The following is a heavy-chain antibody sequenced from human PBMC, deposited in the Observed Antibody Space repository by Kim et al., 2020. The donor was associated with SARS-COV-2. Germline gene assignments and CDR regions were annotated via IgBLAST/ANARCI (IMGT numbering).Heavy chain of an antibody. D-gene: IGHD6-13*01. CDR3: ARDLGVAARDNWFDP. J-gene: IGHJ5*02. Sequence: SETLSLTCAVSGGSISSSNWWSWVRQPPGKGLEWIGEIYHSGSTNYNPSLKSRVTISVDKSKNQFSLQLSSVTAADTAVYYCARDLGVAARDNWFDPWGQGTLVTVSS. CDR1: GGSISSSNW. CDR2: IYHSGST. V-gene: IGHV4-4*02.